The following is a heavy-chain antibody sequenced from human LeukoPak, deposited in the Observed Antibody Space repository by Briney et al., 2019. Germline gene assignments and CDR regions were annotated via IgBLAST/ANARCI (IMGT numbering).Heavy chain of an antibody. J-gene: IGHJ4*02. CDR3: ANLLRWEPY. Sequence: PGGSLRLSCAASGFTFSSYGMHWVRQAPGKGLEWVAVISYDGSNKYYADSVKGRFTISRDNSKNTLYLQMNSLRAEDTAVYYCANLLRWEPYWGQGTLVIVSS. V-gene: IGHV3-30*18. CDR1: GFTFSSYG. D-gene: IGHD4-23*01. CDR2: ISYDGSNK.